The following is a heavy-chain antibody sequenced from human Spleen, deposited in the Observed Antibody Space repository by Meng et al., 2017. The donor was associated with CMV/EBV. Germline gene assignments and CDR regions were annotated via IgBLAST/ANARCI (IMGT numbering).Heavy chain of an antibody. D-gene: IGHD3-22*01. V-gene: IGHV3-53*01. CDR3: ARDRRGDSSGYVFGTGYFDL. J-gene: IGHJ2*01. CDR1: VSSSY. CDR2: IYSGGIT. Sequence: VSSSYMNWVRQAPGKGLEWVSVIYSGGITYYADSVKGRFTISRDNSKNTLYLQMNSLRAEDTAVYYCARDRRGDSSGYVFGTGYFDLWGRGTLVTVSS.